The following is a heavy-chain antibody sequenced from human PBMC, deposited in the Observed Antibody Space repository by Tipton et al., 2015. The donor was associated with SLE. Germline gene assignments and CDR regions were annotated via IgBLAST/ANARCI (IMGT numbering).Heavy chain of an antibody. Sequence: TLSLTCAVYGGSFSGYYCSWIRQPPGKGLEWIGEINHSGGTNYNPSLKSRVTISVDTSKNQFSLKLSSVTAADTAVYYCARGSRRIAAAGNDFDYWGQGTLVTVSS. V-gene: IGHV4-34*01. CDR1: GGSFSGYY. CDR2: INHSGGT. CDR3: ARGSRRIAAAGNDFDY. J-gene: IGHJ4*02. D-gene: IGHD6-13*01.